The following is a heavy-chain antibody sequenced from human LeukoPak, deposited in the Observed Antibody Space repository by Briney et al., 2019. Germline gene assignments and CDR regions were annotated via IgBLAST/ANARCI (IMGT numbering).Heavy chain of an antibody. J-gene: IGHJ4*02. CDR2: IYYSGST. D-gene: IGHD3-16*02. CDR1: GGSISSYY. V-gene: IGHV4-59*01. CDR3: ARGDYVWGSYPMYYFDY. Sequence: SETLSLTCTVSGGSISSYYWSWIRQPPGKGLEWIGYIYYSGSTNYNPSLKSRVTISVDTSKNQFSLKLSSVTAADTAVYYCARGDYVWGSYPMYYFDYWGQGTLVTVSS.